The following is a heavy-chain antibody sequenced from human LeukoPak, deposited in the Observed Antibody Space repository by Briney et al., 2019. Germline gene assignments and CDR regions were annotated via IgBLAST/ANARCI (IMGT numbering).Heavy chain of an antibody. V-gene: IGHV4-61*02. CDR2: IYTSGST. CDR1: GGSISSGSYY. Sequence: SQTLSLTCTVSGGSISSGSYYWSWIRQPAGKGLEWIGRIYTSGSTNYNPSLKSRVTISVDTSKNQFSLKLSSVIAADTAVYYCASSGIAAGTSDYWGQGTLVTVSS. J-gene: IGHJ4*02. CDR3: ASSGIAAGTSDY. D-gene: IGHD6-13*01.